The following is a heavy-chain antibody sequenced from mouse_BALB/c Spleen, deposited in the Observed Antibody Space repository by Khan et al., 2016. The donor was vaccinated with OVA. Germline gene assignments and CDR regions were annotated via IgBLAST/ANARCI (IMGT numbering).Heavy chain of an antibody. Sequence: QIQLVQSGAELKKPGETVQISCKASGFTFTNYGMNWVRQAPGKGLKWMGWINTYTGEPTFTDDFKGRFAFSLETSASTAYLQINSLKNEDTATYFCARVGYNGTMDFWGQGTSVTVSS. D-gene: IGHD2-14*01. CDR1: GFTFTNYG. J-gene: IGHJ4*01. CDR2: INTYTGEP. V-gene: IGHV9-3-1*01. CDR3: ARVGYNGTMDF.